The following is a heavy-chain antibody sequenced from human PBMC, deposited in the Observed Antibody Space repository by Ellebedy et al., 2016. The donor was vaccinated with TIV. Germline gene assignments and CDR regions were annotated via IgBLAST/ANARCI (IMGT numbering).Heavy chain of an antibody. J-gene: IGHJ3*02. CDR2: ISYSGST. CDR3: ARVVWQQPVSYAFDI. CDR1: GGSFSGYY. D-gene: IGHD6-13*01. Sequence: MPSETLSLTCAVYGGSFSGYYWSWIRQPPGKGLEWIGYISYSGSTNYNPSLKSRVTISVDTSKNQFSLRLRSVTAADTAVYYCARVVWQQPVSYAFDIWGQGTMVTVSS. V-gene: IGHV4-59*01.